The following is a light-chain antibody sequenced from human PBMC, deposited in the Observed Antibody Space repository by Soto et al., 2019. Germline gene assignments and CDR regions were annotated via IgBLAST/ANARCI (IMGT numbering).Light chain of an antibody. CDR1: QSISDW. CDR2: DAS. J-gene: IGKJ1*01. CDR3: QQYKNYYPT. Sequence: DIQMTQSPSTLSASVGDRVTITCRASQSISDWLARYQQKPGKAPKILIYDASSLESGVPSRFSGSGSGTEFTLTISSLQPDDFAIYYCQQYKNYYPTFGQGTRVEIK. V-gene: IGKV1-5*01.